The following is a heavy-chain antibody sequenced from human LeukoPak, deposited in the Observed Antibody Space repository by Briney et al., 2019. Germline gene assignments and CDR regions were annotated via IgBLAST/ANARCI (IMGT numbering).Heavy chain of an antibody. D-gene: IGHD6-13*01. CDR2: IKEDESDE. V-gene: IGHV3-7*03. CDR1: GFTFSSYW. Sequence: GGSLRLSCEASGFTFSSYWMSWVRQAPGKGLEWVAHIKEDESDEYYVDSVRGRFSISRDNSKNTLYLQMNNLRTEDTAVYYCAKNTLASAASVDNWGQGTLVTVSS. J-gene: IGHJ4*02. CDR3: AKNTLASAASVDN.